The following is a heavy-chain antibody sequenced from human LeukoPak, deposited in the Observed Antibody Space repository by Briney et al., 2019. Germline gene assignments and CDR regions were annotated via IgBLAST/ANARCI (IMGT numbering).Heavy chain of an antibody. J-gene: IGHJ4*02. D-gene: IGHD3-3*01. CDR1: GFTFSNYW. CDR2: IKNDGNIT. CDR3: GRSGDFWSGSGVAY. Sequence: GGSLRLSCAASGFTFSNYWMYWVRQAPGKGLVWVSQIKNDGNITNYADSVKGRFTISRDNAKNTLFLQMNSLRAEDTAVYYCGRSGDFWSGSGVAYWGQGTLVTVSS. V-gene: IGHV3-74*01.